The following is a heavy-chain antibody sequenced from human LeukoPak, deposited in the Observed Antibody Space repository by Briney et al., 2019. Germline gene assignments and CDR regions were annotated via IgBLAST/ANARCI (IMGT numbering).Heavy chain of an antibody. CDR3: ARAGVGGAFDI. J-gene: IGHJ3*02. CDR1: GFTFSRYA. V-gene: IGHV3-23*01. D-gene: IGHD3-16*01. Sequence: GGSLRLSCAGSGFTFSRYAMSWVRQAPGKGLDWVSGISGSGDSTYSADSVKGRFTISRDNAKNTLYLQMNSLRAEDTAVYYCARAGVGGAFDIWGQGTMVTVSS. CDR2: ISGSGDST.